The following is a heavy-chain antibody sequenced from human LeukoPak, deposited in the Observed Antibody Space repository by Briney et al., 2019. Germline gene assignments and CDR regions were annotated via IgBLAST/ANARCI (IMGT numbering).Heavy chain of an antibody. D-gene: IGHD3-16*01. J-gene: IGHJ4*02. CDR1: GFTFSDFW. CDR3: AKDTPLCYFDY. V-gene: IGHV3-74*01. Sequence: PGGSLRLSCAASGFTFSDFWMHWVRQAPGRGLVWVSRINSGGTVTNYADSVKGRLTISRDNAKNTLYLQMNSLRAENTAVYYCAKDTPLCYFDYWGQGTLVTVSS. CDR2: INSGGTVT.